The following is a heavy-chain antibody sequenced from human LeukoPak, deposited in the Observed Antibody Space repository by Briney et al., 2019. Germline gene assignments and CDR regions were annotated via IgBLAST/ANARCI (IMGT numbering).Heavy chain of an antibody. CDR2: ISGSGGST. V-gene: IGHV3-23*01. J-gene: IGHJ4*02. Sequence: GGSLRLSCTVSGFTVSSNSMSWVRQAPGKGLEWVSAISGSGGSTYYADSVKGRFTISRDNSKNTLYLQMNSLRAEDTAVYYCAKDPMTEQLVRGYFDYWGQGTLVTVSS. D-gene: IGHD6-13*01. CDR1: GFTVSSNS. CDR3: AKDPMTEQLVRGYFDY.